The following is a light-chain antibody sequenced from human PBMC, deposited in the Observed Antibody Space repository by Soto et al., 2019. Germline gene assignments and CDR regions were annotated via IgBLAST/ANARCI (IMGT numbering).Light chain of an antibody. Sequence: EIVLTQSPGTLSLSPGERATLSCRASQSVSSSYLAWYQQKPGQAPRLLIYGASSRAAGIPDRFSGSGCETGFTLSISRLAAEDVAAYYCQRYGSSPMYSFGPGTMLELK. CDR3: QRYGSSPMYS. CDR2: GAS. J-gene: IGKJ2*01. V-gene: IGKV3-20*01. CDR1: QSVSSSY.